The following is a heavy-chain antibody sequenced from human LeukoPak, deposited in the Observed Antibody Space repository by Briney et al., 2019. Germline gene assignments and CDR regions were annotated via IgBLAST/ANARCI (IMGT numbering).Heavy chain of an antibody. D-gene: IGHD4-23*01. J-gene: IGHJ4*02. CDR2: IGTAGDT. CDR1: GFTFSSYD. V-gene: IGHV3-13*01. CDR3: ARAPTPYYGGNPYFDY. Sequence: GGSLRLSCAASGFTFSSYDMHWVRQATGKGLEWVSAIGTAGDTYYPGSVKGRFTISRENAKNSLYLQMNSLRAGDTAVYYCARAPTPYYGGNPYFDYWGQGTLVTVSS.